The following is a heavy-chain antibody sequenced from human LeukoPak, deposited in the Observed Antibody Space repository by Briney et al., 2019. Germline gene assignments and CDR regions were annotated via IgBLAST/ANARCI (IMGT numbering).Heavy chain of an antibody. V-gene: IGHV3-23*01. J-gene: IGHJ4*02. CDR2: ISGSGGST. Sequence: GGSLRLSCAASGFTFSSYAMSWVRQAPGKGLEWVSAISGSGGSTYYADSVKGRFTISRDNSKNTLYLQMNSLRAEDTAVYYCAKVSVYYDSSGYLDYWGQGTLVTVSS. CDR1: GFTFSSYA. D-gene: IGHD3-22*01. CDR3: AKVSVYYDSSGYLDY.